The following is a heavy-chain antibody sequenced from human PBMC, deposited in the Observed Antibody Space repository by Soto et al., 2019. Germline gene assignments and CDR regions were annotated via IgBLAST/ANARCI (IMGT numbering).Heavy chain of an antibody. V-gene: IGHV3-11*05. CDR2: ISPGPNRT. J-gene: IGHJ4*02. D-gene: IGHD6-13*01. CDR3: ATVQSSSWYESEY. CDR1: GFIFSDYY. Sequence: QVQLVESGGGLVKPGGSLRLTCTVSGFIFSDYYMSWMRQAPGKGLEWVAYISPGPNRTSYADSVKGRFTISRDDAKNSVYLQMTSLRAVDTATYFCATVQSSSWYESEYWGQGTLVTVSP.